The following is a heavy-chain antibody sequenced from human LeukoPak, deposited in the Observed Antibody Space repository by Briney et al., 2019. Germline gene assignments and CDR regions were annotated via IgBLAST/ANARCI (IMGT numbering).Heavy chain of an antibody. D-gene: IGHD3-22*01. Sequence: GGSLRLSCAASGFAFGDYWMTWVRQAPGKGLEWVANIKKDGSEKYYVASVRGRFTISRDNAKNSLYLQMNSLRAEDTAVYYCARDYDSSGYYRLDLDYWGQGTLVTVSS. CDR2: IKKDGSEK. CDR1: GFAFGDYW. V-gene: IGHV3-7*01. J-gene: IGHJ4*02. CDR3: ARDYDSSGYYRLDLDY.